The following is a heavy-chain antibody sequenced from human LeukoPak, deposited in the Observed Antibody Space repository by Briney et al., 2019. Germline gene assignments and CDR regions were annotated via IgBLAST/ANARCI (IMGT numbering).Heavy chain of an antibody. CDR1: GFTFRSYA. CDR3: ARDGFLGPVTAYLDY. Sequence: GGSLRLSCAASGFTFRSYAMHWVRQAPGRGLVWVSRVKSDGSSTTYADSVKGRFTISRDNARNTLYLQMKGLRAEDTAVYYCARDGFLGPVTAYLDYWGQGTPVTVSS. J-gene: IGHJ4*02. D-gene: IGHD2-21*02. CDR2: VKSDGSST. V-gene: IGHV3-74*01.